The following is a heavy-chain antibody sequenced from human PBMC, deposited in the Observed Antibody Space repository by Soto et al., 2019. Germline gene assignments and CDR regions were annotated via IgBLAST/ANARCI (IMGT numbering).Heavy chain of an antibody. CDR2: ITGDSGLI. CDR3: ARGFGSSWFHY. J-gene: IGHJ4*02. V-gene: IGHV3-48*01. Sequence: EVHLVESGGGLVQPGGSLRLSCAGTGFIFNNYNMNWVRQAPGKGPEWVSFITGDSGLIYYADSVKGRFTISRDNAKNSLYLQMDSLRAEDTALYYCARGFGSSWFHYWGQGTQVTVSS. CDR1: GFIFNNYN. D-gene: IGHD6-13*01.